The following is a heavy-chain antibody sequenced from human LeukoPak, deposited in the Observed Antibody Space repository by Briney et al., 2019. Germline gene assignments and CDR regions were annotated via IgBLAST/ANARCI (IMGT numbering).Heavy chain of an antibody. D-gene: IGHD6-19*01. V-gene: IGHV3-48*03. J-gene: IGHJ4*02. CDR3: GRADGSGWYTFDY. CDR1: GFTFSSYE. CDR2: ISSSGSTI. Sequence: GGSLRLSCAASGFTFSSYEMNWVRQAPGKGLEWVSYISSSGSTIYYADSVKGRFTISRDNAKNSLYLQMNGLRAEDTAVYYCGRADGSGWYTFDYWGQGTLVTVSS.